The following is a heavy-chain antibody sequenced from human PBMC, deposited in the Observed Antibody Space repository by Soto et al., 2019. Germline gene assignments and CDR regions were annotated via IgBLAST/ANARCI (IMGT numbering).Heavy chain of an antibody. D-gene: IGHD2-21*02. J-gene: IGHJ4*02. CDR1: GDSISSDKW. CDR3: ARGGDWQFDY. Sequence: QVQLQESGPGLVKPSGTLSLTCAVSGDSISSDKWWSWVRQPPGKGLEWIGEIHHSGRTNYNPYLKSRVTILVEKSKNQVSLELSSMTDADTAVYYCARGGDWQFDYWGQGTLVTVSS. V-gene: IGHV4-4*02. CDR2: IHHSGRT.